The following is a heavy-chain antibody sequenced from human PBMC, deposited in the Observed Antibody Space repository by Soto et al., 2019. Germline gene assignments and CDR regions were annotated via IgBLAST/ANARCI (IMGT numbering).Heavy chain of an antibody. J-gene: IGHJ6*02. D-gene: IGHD4-17*01. V-gene: IGHV3-30*18. CDR2: ISYDGSNK. Sequence: ESGGGVVQPGRSLRLSCAASGFTFSSYGMHWVRQAPGKGLEWVAVISYDGSNKYYADSVKGRFTISRDNSKNTLYLQMNSLRAEDTAVYYCAKGDYDYGDYAHFWGQGTTVTVSS. CDR1: GFTFSSYG. CDR3: AKGDYDYGDYAHF.